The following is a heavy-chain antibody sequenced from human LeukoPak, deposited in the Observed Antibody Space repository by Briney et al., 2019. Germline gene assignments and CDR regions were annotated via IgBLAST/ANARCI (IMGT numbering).Heavy chain of an antibody. J-gene: IGHJ4*02. CDR3: SKAYYYDSSGYIPYFDY. CDR1: GFTFSSYG. Sequence: PGGSLRLSCAASGFTFSSYGMHWVRQAPGKGLEWVAFIQYDGSNKYYADSVKGRFTISRDNSENTLYLQMNRLRAEDTAVYYCSKAYYYDSSGYIPYFDYWGQGTLVTVSS. V-gene: IGHV3-30*02. CDR2: IQYDGSNK. D-gene: IGHD3-22*01.